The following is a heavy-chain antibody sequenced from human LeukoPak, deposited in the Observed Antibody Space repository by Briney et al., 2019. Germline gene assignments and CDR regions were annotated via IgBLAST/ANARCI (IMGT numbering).Heavy chain of an antibody. CDR1: GYSFTNYW. CDR2: IYPGDSDT. V-gene: IGHV5-51*01. Sequence: GESLKISCEGSGYSFTNYWIGWVRQLPGKGLEYMGIIYPGDSDTRYSPSFQGQVTISADKTISAVYLQWSSLKASGTAMYYSARREARAAVSLAFEYWGQGTLVTVSS. D-gene: IGHD6-13*01. J-gene: IGHJ4*02. CDR3: ARREARAAVSLAFEY.